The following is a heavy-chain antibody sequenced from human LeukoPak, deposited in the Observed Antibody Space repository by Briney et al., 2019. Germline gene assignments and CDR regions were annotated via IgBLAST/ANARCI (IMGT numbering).Heavy chain of an antibody. J-gene: IGHJ4*02. D-gene: IGHD3-10*01. Sequence: GGSLRLSCAASGFTFSNYWMNWVRQAPGKGLEWVANINQDGSEKFYVDSVKGRFTISRDNAKNSLYVQMNSLRAEDTAVYYCARDGWGYGSGMLFDYWGRGILVTVSS. CDR2: INQDGSEK. CDR1: GFTFSNYW. CDR3: ARDGWGYGSGMLFDY. V-gene: IGHV3-7*01.